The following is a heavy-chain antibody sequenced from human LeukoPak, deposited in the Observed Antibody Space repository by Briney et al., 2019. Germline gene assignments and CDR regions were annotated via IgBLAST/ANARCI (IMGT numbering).Heavy chain of an antibody. D-gene: IGHD3-10*01. CDR3: ARDSVVRGVIITTANYYYGMDV. V-gene: IGHV3-7*01. CDR1: GFTFSSYW. Sequence: GGSLRLSCAASGFTFSSYWMSWVRQAPGKGLGWVANIKQDGSEKYYVDSVKGRFTISRDNAKNSLYLQMNSLRAEDTAVYYCARDSVVRGVIITTANYYYGMDVWGQGTTVTVSS. CDR2: IKQDGSEK. J-gene: IGHJ6*02.